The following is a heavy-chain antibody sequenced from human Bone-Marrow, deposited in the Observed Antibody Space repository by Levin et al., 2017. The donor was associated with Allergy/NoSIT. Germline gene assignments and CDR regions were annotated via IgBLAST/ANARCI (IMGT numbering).Heavy chain of an antibody. CDR2: ISGGDTNA. CDR1: GFTFSNYA. V-gene: IGHV3-23*01. D-gene: IGHD6-25*01. Sequence: QAGGSLRLSCAASGFTFSNYAMSWVRQAPGKGLEWVSAISGGDTNAYYADSVKGRFTISRDNSKNTLYLQMNSVMTEDTAVYYCAKRMGKAAAGIYSSDYWGQGTLVAVSS. CDR3: AKRMGKAAAGIYSSDY. J-gene: IGHJ4*02.